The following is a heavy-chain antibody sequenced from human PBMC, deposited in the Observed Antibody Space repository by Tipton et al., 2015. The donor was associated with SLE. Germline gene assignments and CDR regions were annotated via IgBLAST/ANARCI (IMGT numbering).Heavy chain of an antibody. D-gene: IGHD3-16*02. V-gene: IGHV4-34*01. CDR1: GGSFSDYY. Sequence: TLSLTCTVYGGSFSDYYWSWIRQPPGRGLEWIGEINHSGSSDYNPSLKSRVTISVDTSKNQISLKLSSVTAADTAVYYCARGRVNYIRGSYRPSSFDYWGQGTQVTVSS. CDR2: INHSGSS. CDR3: ARGRVNYIRGSYRPSSFDY. J-gene: IGHJ4*02.